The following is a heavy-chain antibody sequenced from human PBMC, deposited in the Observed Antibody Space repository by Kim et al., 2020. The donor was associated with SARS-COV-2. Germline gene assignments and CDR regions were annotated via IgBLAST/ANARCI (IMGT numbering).Heavy chain of an antibody. D-gene: IGHD6-19*01. J-gene: IGHJ6*02. CDR2: INHSGST. V-gene: IGHV4-34*01. Sequence: SETLSLTCAVYGGSFSGYYWSWIRQPPGKGLEWIGEINHSGSTNYNPSLKSRVTISVDTSKNQFSLKLSSVTAADTAVYYCARGPPFIAVPYYYGMDVWGQGTTVTVSS. CDR3: ARGPPFIAVPYYYGMDV. CDR1: GGSFSGYY.